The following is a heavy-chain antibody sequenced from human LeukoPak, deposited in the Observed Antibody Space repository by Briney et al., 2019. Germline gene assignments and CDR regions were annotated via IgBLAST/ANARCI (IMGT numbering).Heavy chain of an antibody. Sequence: GGSLRLSCAAPGFTFDDYGMSWVRQPPGKGLEWVTGINWNGGSTGYADSVKGRFTNSRDIAQNSLYLQMNSLRAEDTALYYFARGYCSGKICFLFDYWGQGTLVTVSS. CDR1: GFTFDDYG. CDR3: ARGYCSGKICFLFDY. V-gene: IGHV3-20*04. D-gene: IGHD2-15*01. CDR2: INWNGGST. J-gene: IGHJ4*02.